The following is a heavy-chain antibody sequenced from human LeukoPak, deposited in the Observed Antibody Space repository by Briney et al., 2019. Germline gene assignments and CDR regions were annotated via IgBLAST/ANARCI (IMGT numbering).Heavy chain of an antibody. V-gene: IGHV3-48*03. CDR1: GFTFSSYE. D-gene: IGHD3-22*01. CDR3: AREYDSSGYH. CDR2: ISSSGSTI. Sequence: PGGSLRLSCAASGFTFSSYEMNWVRQAPGKGLEWVSYISSSGSTIYYADSVKGRFTISRDNAKNSPYLQMNSLRVEDTAVYYCAREYDSSGYHWGQGTLVTVSS. J-gene: IGHJ4*02.